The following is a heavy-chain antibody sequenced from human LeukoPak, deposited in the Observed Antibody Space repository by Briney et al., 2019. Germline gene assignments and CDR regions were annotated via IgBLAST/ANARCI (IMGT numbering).Heavy chain of an antibody. D-gene: IGHD6-13*01. V-gene: IGHV4-39*01. J-gene: IGHJ4*02. Sequence: PSETLSLTCTVSGGSISSSRYYWGWVRQPPGKGREWIVSIYYRGSTYYIPPLKGRVPISLHTSKNQFSLKLTSVTAADTAVYYCARLPEPGIAAAGAFDYWGQGTLVTVSS. CDR2: IYYRGST. CDR3: ARLPEPGIAAAGAFDY. CDR1: GGSISSSRYY.